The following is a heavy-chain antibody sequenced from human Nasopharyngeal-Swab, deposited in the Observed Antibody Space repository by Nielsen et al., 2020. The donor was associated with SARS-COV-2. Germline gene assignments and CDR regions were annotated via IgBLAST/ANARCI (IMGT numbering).Heavy chain of an antibody. CDR2: INPNSGGT. Sequence: ASVKVSCKASGYTFTDYYMHWVRQAPGQGLEWMGRINPNSGGTNYAQKFQGRVTMTRDTSISTAYMELSRLRSDDTAVCYCARVRAVAGYYWFDPWGQGTLVTVSS. CDR1: GYTFTDYY. D-gene: IGHD6-19*01. V-gene: IGHV1-2*06. J-gene: IGHJ5*02. CDR3: ARVRAVAGYYWFDP.